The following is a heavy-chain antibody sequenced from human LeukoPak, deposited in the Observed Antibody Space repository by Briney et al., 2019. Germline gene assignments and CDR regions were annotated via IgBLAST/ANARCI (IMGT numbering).Heavy chain of an antibody. J-gene: IGHJ6*03. CDR2: INHSGST. Sequence: SETLSLTCAVYGGSFSGYYWSWIRQPLGKGLEWIGEINHSGSTNYNPSLKSRVTISVDTSKNQFSLKLSSVTAADTAVYYCARMEGNYYYYMDVWGKGTTVTVSS. CDR1: GGSFSGYY. D-gene: IGHD3-10*01. V-gene: IGHV4-34*01. CDR3: ARMEGNYYYYMDV.